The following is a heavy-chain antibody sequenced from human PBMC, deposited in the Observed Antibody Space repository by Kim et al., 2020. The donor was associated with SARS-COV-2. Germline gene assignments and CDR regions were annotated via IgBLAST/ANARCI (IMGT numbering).Heavy chain of an antibody. D-gene: IGHD6-13*01. J-gene: IGHJ6*02. CDR1: GGTFSSYA. Sequence: SVKVSCKASGGTFSSYAISWVRQAPGQGLEWMGGIIPIFGTGNYAQKFQGRVTITADESTSTAYMELSSLRSEDTAVYYCARSGYSSSWKKYYYYGMDVWGQGTTVTVSS. V-gene: IGHV1-69*13. CDR3: ARSGYSSSWKKYYYYGMDV. CDR2: IIPIFGTG.